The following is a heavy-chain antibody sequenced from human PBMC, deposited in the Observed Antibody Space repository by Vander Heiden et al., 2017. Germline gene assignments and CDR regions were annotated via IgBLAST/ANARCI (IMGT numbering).Heavy chain of an antibody. V-gene: IGHV3-23*01. D-gene: IGHD4-17*01. CDR3: AKDPNGDYVGAFDI. Sequence: EVQLLASGGGLVQPGGSLRLSCAASRFHFSKYAMSWVRQAPGKGPEWVSGTSATGGGTYYADSVKGRFTISRDNSKNMLYLQMSSLRAEDTAVYYCAKDPNGDYVGAFDIWGQGTMVTVSS. CDR1: RFHFSKYA. J-gene: IGHJ3*02. CDR2: TSATGGGT.